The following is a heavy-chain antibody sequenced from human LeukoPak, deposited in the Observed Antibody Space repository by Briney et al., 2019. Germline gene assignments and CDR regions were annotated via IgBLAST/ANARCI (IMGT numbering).Heavy chain of an antibody. D-gene: IGHD3-22*01. CDR1: GFTFSSYG. V-gene: IGHV3-30*02. Sequence: PGGSLRLSCAASGFTFSSYGMHWVRQAPGKGLEWVAFIRYDGSNKYYADSVKGRFTISRDNSKNTLYLQMNSLRAEDTAVYYCAKDLPHYYDSSGYQIDYWGQGTLVTISS. CDR2: IRYDGSNK. CDR3: AKDLPHYYDSSGYQIDY. J-gene: IGHJ4*02.